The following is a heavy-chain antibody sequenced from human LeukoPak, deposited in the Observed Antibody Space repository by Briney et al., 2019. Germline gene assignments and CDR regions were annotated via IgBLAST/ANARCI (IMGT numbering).Heavy chain of an antibody. V-gene: IGHV4-59*11. Sequence: PSETLSLTCTVSGDSISSHYWSWIRQPPGKGLEWIGYIYDSGSTKYNPSLKSRVIILIDTSKNQFSLILSSVTAADTAVYYCARGWIQLEYYHYYYMDVWGKGTTVTVSS. CDR3: ARGWIQLEYYHYYYMDV. CDR1: GDSISSHY. CDR2: IYDSGST. D-gene: IGHD5-18*01. J-gene: IGHJ6*03.